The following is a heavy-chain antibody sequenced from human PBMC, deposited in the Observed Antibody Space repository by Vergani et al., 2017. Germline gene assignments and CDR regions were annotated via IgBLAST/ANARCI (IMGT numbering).Heavy chain of an antibody. Sequence: EVQLVESGGGLVKPGGSLRLSCAASGFTFSNAWMSWVRQAPGKGREWVGRIKSKTDGGTTDYAAPGKGRFTISRDESKNTLYLQMKSLKTEDTAVYYCTTAYCGGDCYSGDAFDIWGQGTMVTVSS. CDR3: TTAYCGGDCYSGDAFDI. CDR1: GFTFSNAW. CDR2: IKSKTDGGTT. J-gene: IGHJ3*02. V-gene: IGHV3-15*01. D-gene: IGHD2-21*02.